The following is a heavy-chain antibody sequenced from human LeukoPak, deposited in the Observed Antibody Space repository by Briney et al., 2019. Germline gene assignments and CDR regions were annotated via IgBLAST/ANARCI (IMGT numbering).Heavy chain of an antibody. CDR1: GVSFTGYY. D-gene: IGHD6-13*01. CDR2: INHSGST. J-gene: IGHJ4*02. Sequence: SETLTLTCAVYGVSFTGYYRSWIRQPPGKGLEWIGEINHSGSTNYNPSLKSRVTIAVDTSKNQFSLKVSSVTAADTAVYRCARGPRRPAAAPEYWGQGTLVTVSS. CDR3: ARGPRRPAAAPEY. V-gene: IGHV4-34*01.